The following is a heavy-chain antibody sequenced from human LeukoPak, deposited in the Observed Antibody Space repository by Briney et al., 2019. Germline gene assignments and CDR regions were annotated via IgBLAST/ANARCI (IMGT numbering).Heavy chain of an antibody. CDR2: ISGSGGST. V-gene: IGHV3-23*01. CDR1: GFTFSDYY. J-gene: IGHJ4*02. Sequence: GGSLRLSCAASGFTFSDYYMSWIRQAPGKGLEWVSAISGSGGSTYYTDSVKGRFTISRDNSKNTLYLQMNSLRAEDTAVYYCARQFTDYYGSGSYLAAFDYWGQGTLVTVSS. D-gene: IGHD3-10*01. CDR3: ARQFTDYYGSGSYLAAFDY.